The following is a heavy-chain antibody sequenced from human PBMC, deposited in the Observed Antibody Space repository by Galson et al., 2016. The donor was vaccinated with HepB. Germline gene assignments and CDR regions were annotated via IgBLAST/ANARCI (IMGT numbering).Heavy chain of an antibody. CDR1: GFNLSGYW. CDR3: ARDVVQWELPNLYFYYYMDV. D-gene: IGHD1-26*01. V-gene: IGHV3-7*03. J-gene: IGHJ6*03. CDR2: IKQDGSEK. Sequence: SLRLSCAASGFNLSGYWMSWVRQAPGKGLEWVASIKQDGSEKYYVDSVKGRFTISRDNAKNSLYLQMNSLRAEDTAVYYCARDVVQWELPNLYFYYYMDVWGKGTTVTVSS.